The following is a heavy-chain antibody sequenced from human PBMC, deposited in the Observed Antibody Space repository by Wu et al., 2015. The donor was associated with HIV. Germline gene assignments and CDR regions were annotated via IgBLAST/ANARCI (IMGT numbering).Heavy chain of an antibody. CDR3: ARDFAYDYGDYHAGRNWFDP. CDR1: GYTYTNYG. Sequence: QVQLVQSETEVKKPGASVRVSCKTSGYTYTNYGISWLRQAPGQGLEWMGWISSYDGNTSYEQKFQGRVTMTTDSSTRTAYMDLRSLTSDDTAVYYCARDFAYDYGDYHAGRNWFDPWGRREPVGHRLL. J-gene: IGHJ5*02. D-gene: IGHD4-17*01. CDR2: ISSYDGNT. V-gene: IGHV1-18*01.